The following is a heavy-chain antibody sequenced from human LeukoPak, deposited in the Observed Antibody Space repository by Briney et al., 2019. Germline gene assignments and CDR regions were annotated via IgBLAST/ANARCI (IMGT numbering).Heavy chain of an antibody. V-gene: IGHV3-74*01. CDR3: ARAGSGFDY. J-gene: IGHJ4*02. CDR2: INGDGSST. D-gene: IGHD3-3*01. Sequence: PGGSLSLLCAASGFTFSRYRMLWVRQARGKGLVWVSRINGDGSSTSDADSVKCRFTISRDNTKNTLYLQRNSLRAEDTAVYYCARAGSGFDYWGQGTLVTVSS. CDR1: GFTFSRYR.